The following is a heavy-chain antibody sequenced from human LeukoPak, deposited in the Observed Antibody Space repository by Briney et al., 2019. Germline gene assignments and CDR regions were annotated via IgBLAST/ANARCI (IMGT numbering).Heavy chain of an antibody. V-gene: IGHV3-74*03. CDR2: INSDGSSI. Sequence: GGSLRLSCAASGFTFSSYWMHWVSEAPGKGLVWVSRINSDGSSITYADSVKGRFTISRDNDKNTLYLQMNSLRVEDTAVYYCAREGRVSGYDIDCWGQGILVTVSS. CDR3: AREGRVSGYDIDC. J-gene: IGHJ4*02. CDR1: GFTFSSYW. D-gene: IGHD5-12*01.